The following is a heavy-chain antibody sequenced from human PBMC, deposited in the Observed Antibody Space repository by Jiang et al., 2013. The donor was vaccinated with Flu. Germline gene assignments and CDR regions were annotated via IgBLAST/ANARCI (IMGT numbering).Heavy chain of an antibody. CDR3: AKDLPGIAAARPKAFDI. Sequence: VQLLESGGGLVQPGGSLRLSCAASGFTFSSYAMSWVRQAPGKGLEWVSAISGSGGSTYYADSVKGRFTISRDNSKNTLYLQMNSLRAEDTAVYYCAKDLPGIAAARPKAFDIWGQGTMVTVSS. V-gene: IGHV3-23*01. CDR2: ISGSGGST. J-gene: IGHJ3*02. D-gene: IGHD6-13*01. CDR1: GFTFSSYA.